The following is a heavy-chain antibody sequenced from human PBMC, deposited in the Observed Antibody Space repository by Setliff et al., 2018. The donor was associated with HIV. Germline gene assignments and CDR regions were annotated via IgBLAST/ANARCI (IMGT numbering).Heavy chain of an antibody. V-gene: IGHV1-46*01. CDR1: GYTFINFY. CDR2: VNSGSGST. CDR3: ARRVSCATSGYSLGY. D-gene: IGHD5-12*01. Sequence: ASVKVSCKASGYTFINFYLHWVRLAPGQELEWMGMVNSGSGSTVFAQKFQDRVTMTTDTSTNTVYLELTSLRSEDTAVYFCARRVSCATSGYSLGYWGQGTLVTVSS. J-gene: IGHJ4*02.